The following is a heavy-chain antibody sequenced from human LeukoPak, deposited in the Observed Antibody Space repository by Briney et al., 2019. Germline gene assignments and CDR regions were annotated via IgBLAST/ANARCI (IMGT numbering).Heavy chain of an antibody. V-gene: IGHV4-39*07. CDR3: ARGSGSRAQPFDY. J-gene: IGHJ4*02. CDR1: GGSISSSSYY. D-gene: IGHD1-26*01. CDR2: IYYSGSI. Sequence: SDTLSPTCTVSGGSISSSSYYWGWIRQPPGKGLAWIGSIYYSGSIYYNPSPKSRVTISVDTSKTQFSLKLSSVTAADTAVYYCARGSGSRAQPFDYWGQGTLVTVSS.